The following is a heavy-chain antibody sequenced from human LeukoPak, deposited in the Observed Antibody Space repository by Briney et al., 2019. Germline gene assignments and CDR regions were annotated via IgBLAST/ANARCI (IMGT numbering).Heavy chain of an antibody. Sequence: GGSLRLSCAASGFSFNIYAMSWVRQAPGKGLEWVSGISGSGATTYYADSVKGRFTVSRDNSKSTLYLQMSSLRAEDTAVYYCAKDRHCTSSCCYFDYWGQGTLVTVSS. D-gene: IGHD2-2*01. V-gene: IGHV3-23*01. CDR2: ISGSGATT. J-gene: IGHJ4*02. CDR3: AKDRHCTSSCCYFDY. CDR1: GFSFNIYA.